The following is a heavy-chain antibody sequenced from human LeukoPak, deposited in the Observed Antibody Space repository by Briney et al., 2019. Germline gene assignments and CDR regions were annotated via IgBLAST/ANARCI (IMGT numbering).Heavy chain of an antibody. D-gene: IGHD6-13*01. CDR3: ARGPRAAADDY. CDR1: GGTFSSYA. Sequence: GASVKVSCKASGGTFSSYAISWVRQAPGQGLEWMGGIIPIFGTANYAQKFQGRVTITADESTSTAYMELSSLRPEDTAVYYCARGPRAAADDYWGQGTLVTVSS. J-gene: IGHJ4*02. V-gene: IGHV1-69*13. CDR2: IIPIFGTA.